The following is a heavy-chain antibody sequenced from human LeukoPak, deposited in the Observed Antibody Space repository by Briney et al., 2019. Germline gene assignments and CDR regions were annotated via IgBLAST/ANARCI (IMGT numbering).Heavy chain of an antibody. J-gene: IGHJ4*02. CDR3: ARVEWELRVIDY. CDR1: GVSISTHY. CDR2: IYYTGST. D-gene: IGHD1-26*01. V-gene: IGHV4-59*11. Sequence: SETLSLTCTVSGVSISTHYWSWIRQPPGQGLEWIGNIYYTGSTNYNPSLKSRVTISVDMSKNQFSLKLSSVTAADTAVYYCARVEWELRVIDYWGQGTLVTVSS.